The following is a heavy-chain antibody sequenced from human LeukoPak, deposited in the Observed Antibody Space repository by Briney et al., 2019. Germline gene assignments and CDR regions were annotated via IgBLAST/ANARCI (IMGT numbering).Heavy chain of an antibody. CDR1: GGSISSGGYY. Sequence: SETLSLTCTVSGGSISSGGYYWSWIRQHPGKGLEWIGYIYYSGSTYYNPSIKSRVTISVDTSKDQFSLKLSSVTAADTAVYYCARGRGYDYVWGSYRYFDYWGQGTLVTVSS. CDR2: IYYSGST. J-gene: IGHJ4*02. D-gene: IGHD3-16*02. CDR3: ARGRGYDYVWGSYRYFDY. V-gene: IGHV4-31*03.